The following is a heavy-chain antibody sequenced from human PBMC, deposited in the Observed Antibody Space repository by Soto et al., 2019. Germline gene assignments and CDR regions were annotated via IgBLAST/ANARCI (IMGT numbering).Heavy chain of an antibody. CDR2: FNGGNGNT. Sequence: ASVKVSCKASVYTFTTYAVRWVRLAPGQRLEWMGWFNGGNGNTKYSQKFQGRVTITMDTSATTAYMELSSLRSEDTAVYYCARDCITTSCYSGYYYYGMDVWGQGTTVTVSS. J-gene: IGHJ6*02. V-gene: IGHV1-3*01. CDR1: VYTFTTYA. CDR3: ARDCITTSCYSGYYYYGMDV. D-gene: IGHD2-2*01.